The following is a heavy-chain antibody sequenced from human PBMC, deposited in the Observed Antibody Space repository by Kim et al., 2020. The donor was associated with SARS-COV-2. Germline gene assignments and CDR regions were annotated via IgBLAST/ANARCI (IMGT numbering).Heavy chain of an antibody. J-gene: IGHJ3*02. Sequence: GGSLRLSCAASGFTFSSYAMHWVRQAPGKGLEWVAGISYDGSNKYYADSVKGRFTISRDNSKNTLYLQMNSLRAEDTAVYYCARDRNYYDSSGYGAFDIWGRGTMVTVPS. CDR2: ISYDGSNK. V-gene: IGHV3-30-3*01. D-gene: IGHD3-22*01. CDR3: ARDRNYYDSSGYGAFDI. CDR1: GFTFSSYA.